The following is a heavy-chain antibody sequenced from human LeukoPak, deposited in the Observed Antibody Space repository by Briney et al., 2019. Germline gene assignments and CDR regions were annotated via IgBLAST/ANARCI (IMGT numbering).Heavy chain of an antibody. Sequence: PGGSLRLSCAASGFTFSNYAMSWVRQAPGKGLEWVSTISGSGGSTYYADSVKGRFTISRDNSKNTLYVQMNSLRAEDTAVYYCAKGGGSGSYRSYYYYMDVWGKGTTVTVSS. CDR1: GFTFSNYA. CDR2: ISGSGGST. D-gene: IGHD3-10*01. CDR3: AKGGGSGSYRSYYYYMDV. V-gene: IGHV3-23*01. J-gene: IGHJ6*03.